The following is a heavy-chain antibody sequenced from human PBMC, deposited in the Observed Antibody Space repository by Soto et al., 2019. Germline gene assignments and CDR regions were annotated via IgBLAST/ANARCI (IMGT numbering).Heavy chain of an antibody. D-gene: IGHD1-26*01. CDR2: ISYDGSNK. CDR3: ATPQPRGGSDYGMDV. J-gene: IGHJ6*02. CDR1: EVNCGIYV. Sequence: SLWRTASEVNCGIYVMHLVSKDPGKGLEWVAVISYDGSNKYYADSVKGRFTISRDNSKNTLYLQMNSLRAEDTAVYYCATPQPRGGSDYGMDVWGQAPTVTVSS. V-gene: IGHV3-30*03.